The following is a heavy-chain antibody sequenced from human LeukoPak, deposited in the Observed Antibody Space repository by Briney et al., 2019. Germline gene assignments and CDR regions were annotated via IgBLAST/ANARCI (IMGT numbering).Heavy chain of an antibody. CDR3: ARGSQLWDADDYYYYMDV. Sequence: SETLSLTCTVSGGSISSYYWSWIRQPPGKGLEWIGYIYYSGSTNYNPSLKSRVTISVDTSKNQFSLKLSSVTAADTAVYYCARGSQLWDADDYYYYMDVWGKGTTVTVSS. CDR1: GGSISSYY. V-gene: IGHV4-59*01. D-gene: IGHD5-18*01. CDR2: IYYSGST. J-gene: IGHJ6*03.